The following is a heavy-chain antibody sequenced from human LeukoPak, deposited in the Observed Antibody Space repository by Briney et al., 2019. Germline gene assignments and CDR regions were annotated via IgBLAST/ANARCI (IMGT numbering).Heavy chain of an antibody. CDR1: GGSISSYY. J-gene: IGHJ5*02. D-gene: IGHD3-9*01. CDR2: IYSTGNT. CDR3: ARAGNELRYFDWLSPHWFDP. V-gene: IGHV4-4*07. Sequence: SETLSLTCTVSGGSISSYYWSWIRQPAGKGLEWIGRIYSTGNTNYNPSLKSRVTISVDTSKNQFSLKLSSVTAADTAVYYCARAGNELRYFDWLSPHWFDPWGQGTLVTVSS.